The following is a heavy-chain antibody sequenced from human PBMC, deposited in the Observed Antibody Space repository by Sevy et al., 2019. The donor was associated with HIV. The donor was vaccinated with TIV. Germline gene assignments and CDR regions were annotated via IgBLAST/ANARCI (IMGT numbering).Heavy chain of an antibody. Sequence: SETLSLTCSVSGGTIVSSGHYWGWIRQTPGKGLEWIGSIYYNGHTYYNPSLKSRLTISIDTSKNQFSLSLGSVTAADTGLYFGAREAGGYDYDYGLDVWGQGTTVTVSS. V-gene: IGHV4-39*02. CDR1: GGTIVSSGHY. CDR2: IYYNGHT. CDR3: AREAGGYDYDYGLDV. J-gene: IGHJ6*02. D-gene: IGHD5-12*01.